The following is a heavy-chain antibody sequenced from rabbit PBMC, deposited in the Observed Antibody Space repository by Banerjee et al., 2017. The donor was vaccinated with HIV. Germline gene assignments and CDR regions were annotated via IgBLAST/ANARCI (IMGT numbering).Heavy chain of an antibody. Sequence: QSLEESGGDLVKPGASLTLTCTASGFSFSSNAMCWVRQAPGKGLEWIACIYAGSSGSTCYASWAKGRFTVSKTSSTTVTLQMTRLTAADTATYFCARDAGYADLWGPGTLVTVS. V-gene: IGHV1S40*01. D-gene: IGHD6-1*01. CDR3: ARDAGYADL. CDR2: IYAGSSGST. CDR1: GFSFSSNA. J-gene: IGHJ6*01.